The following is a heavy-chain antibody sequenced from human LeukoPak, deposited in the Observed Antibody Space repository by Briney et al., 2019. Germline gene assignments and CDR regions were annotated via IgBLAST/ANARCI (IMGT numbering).Heavy chain of an antibody. CDR1: GYTFTGYY. D-gene: IGHD1-14*01. CDR2: INPDSGGT. Sequence: ASVKVSCKASGYTFTGYYLHWVRQAPGQGLEWMGWINPDSGGTNYAQKFQGRVTMTRDTSISTAYMELSRLRFDDTAVYYCARVGPEEYFDYWGQGTLVTVSS. CDR3: ARVGPEEYFDY. J-gene: IGHJ4*02. V-gene: IGHV1-2*02.